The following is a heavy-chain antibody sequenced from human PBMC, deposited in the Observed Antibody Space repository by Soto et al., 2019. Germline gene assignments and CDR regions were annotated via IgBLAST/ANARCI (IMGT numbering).Heavy chain of an antibody. CDR3: ARGQWLPRGEY. CDR2: INHSGST. V-gene: IGHV4-34*02. J-gene: IGHJ4*02. D-gene: IGHD6-19*01. CDR1: GGSFSGFF. Sequence: QVQLQQWVAGLLKPSETLSLTCAVHGGSFSGFFWTWIRQPPGKGLEWIGEINHSGSTNYNPSLKSRVTISVDTSENQVSLRLTSVTAADTAVYYCARGQWLPRGEYWGQGTLVTVSS.